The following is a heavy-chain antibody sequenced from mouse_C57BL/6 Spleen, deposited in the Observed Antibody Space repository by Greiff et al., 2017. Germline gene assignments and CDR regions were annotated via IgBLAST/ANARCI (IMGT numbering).Heavy chain of an antibody. Sequence: QVQLQQSGAELARPGASVKLSCKASGYTFTSYGISWVKQRTGQGLEWIGEIYPRSGNTYYNEQFKGKATLTADKSSSTAYMELRSLTSEDSAVYFCARWGNPHAMDYWGQGTSVTVSS. J-gene: IGHJ4*01. CDR2: IYPRSGNT. CDR3: ARWGNPHAMDY. CDR1: GYTFTSYG. D-gene: IGHD2-1*01. V-gene: IGHV1-81*01.